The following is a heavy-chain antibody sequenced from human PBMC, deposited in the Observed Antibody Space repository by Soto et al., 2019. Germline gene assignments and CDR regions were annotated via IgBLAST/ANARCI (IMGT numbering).Heavy chain of an antibody. V-gene: IGHV4-34*01. D-gene: IGHD3-3*01. Sequence: SETLSLTCAVYGGSFSGYYWSWIRQAPGKGLEWIGEINHSGSTNYNPSLKSRVTISVDTSKNQFSLKLSSVTAADTAVYYCARSPAWSGYYRSKPPAVVYYMDVWGKGTTVTVSS. CDR2: INHSGST. CDR3: ARSPAWSGYYRSKPPAVVYYMDV. J-gene: IGHJ6*03. CDR1: GGSFSGYY.